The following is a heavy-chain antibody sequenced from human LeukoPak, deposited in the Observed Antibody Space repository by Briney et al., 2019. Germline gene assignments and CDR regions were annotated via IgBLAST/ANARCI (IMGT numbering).Heavy chain of an antibody. D-gene: IGHD5-18*01. CDR1: GFTFSDYY. J-gene: IGHJ4*02. Sequence: GSLRLSCAASGFTFSDYYMSWIRQAPGKGLEWIGSIYYSGSTYYNPSLKSRVTISVDTSKNQFSLKLSSVTAADTAVYYCARDEVVTAMVKNWGQGTLVTVSS. CDR2: IYYSGST. CDR3: ARDEVVTAMVKN. V-gene: IGHV4-38-2*02.